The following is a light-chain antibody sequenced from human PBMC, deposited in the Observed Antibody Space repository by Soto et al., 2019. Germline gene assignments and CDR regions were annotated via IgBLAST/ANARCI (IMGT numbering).Light chain of an antibody. Sequence: DIQMTQSPASLSASVGDRVTISCRASQSIGRNLNWYQQKPGKAPTLLMFTSSNLQSGVPSRFSGSGSGTEFTLTISSLQPDDFATYYCQQGHSNPITLGQGTRLEIK. V-gene: IGKV1-39*01. CDR3: QQGHSNPIT. J-gene: IGKJ5*01. CDR2: TSS. CDR1: QSIGRN.